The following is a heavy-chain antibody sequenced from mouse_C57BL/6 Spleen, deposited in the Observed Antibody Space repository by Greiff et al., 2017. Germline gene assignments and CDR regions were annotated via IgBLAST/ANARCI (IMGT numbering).Heavy chain of an antibody. CDR1: GYTFTGYW. CDR2: ILPGSGST. CDR3: ARREGIYDGYYEYFDV. D-gene: IGHD2-3*01. Sequence: QVQLQQSGAELMKPGASVKLSCKATGYTFTGYWIEWVKQRPGHGLEWNGEILPGSGSTNYNEKFKGKATFTADTSSNTAYMQLSSLTTEDSAIYYCARREGIYDGYYEYFDVWGTGTTVTVSS. J-gene: IGHJ1*03. V-gene: IGHV1-9*01.